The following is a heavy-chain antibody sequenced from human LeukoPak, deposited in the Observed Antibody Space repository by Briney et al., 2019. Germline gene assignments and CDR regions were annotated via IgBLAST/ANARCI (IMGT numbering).Heavy chain of an antibody. D-gene: IGHD2-2*01. V-gene: IGHV3-48*03. CDR1: GLTFSSYE. CDR2: ISISGSTI. Sequence: GGSLRFSCAASGLTFSSYEMNWVRQAPGKGLGWVSYISISGSTIYYADSVKGRFTISTDNAKNSLYLQMNSQRAEDTAVYYCARDQSFRSTSCYGIDYWGQGTLVTVSS. CDR3: ARDQSFRSTSCYGIDY. J-gene: IGHJ4*02.